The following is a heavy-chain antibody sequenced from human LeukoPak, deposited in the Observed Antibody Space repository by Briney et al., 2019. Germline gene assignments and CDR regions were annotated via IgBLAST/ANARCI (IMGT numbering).Heavy chain of an antibody. V-gene: IGHV1-69*04. CDR2: IIPILGIA. CDR1: GGTFSSYA. D-gene: IGHD6-19*01. Sequence: GSSVKVSCKASGGTFSSYAISWVRQAPGQGLEWMGRIIPILGIANYAQKLQGRVTMTTDTSTSTAYMELRSLRSDDTAVYYCARDFRSYARYSSGWYAQYFQHWGQGTPVTVSS. J-gene: IGHJ1*01. CDR3: ARDFRSYARYSSGWYAQYFQH.